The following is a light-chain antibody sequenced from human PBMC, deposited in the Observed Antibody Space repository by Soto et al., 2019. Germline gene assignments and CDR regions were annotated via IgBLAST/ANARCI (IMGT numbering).Light chain of an antibody. CDR3: QQYNSWPPYT. J-gene: IGKJ2*01. CDR1: ESVSSSY. Sequence: ENVLTQFPGTLSLSPGETATLSCWASESVSSSYLAWYQQRPGQPPRLLIYGASSRATGIPDRFSGSGSGTDFTLTISRLEPEDFAMYYCQQYNSWPPYTFGQGTKLEIK. V-gene: IGKV3-20*01. CDR2: GAS.